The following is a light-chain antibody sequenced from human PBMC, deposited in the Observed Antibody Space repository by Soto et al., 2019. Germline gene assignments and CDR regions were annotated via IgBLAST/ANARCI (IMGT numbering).Light chain of an antibody. CDR3: QQYGNSPLT. J-gene: IGKJ4*01. V-gene: IGKV3-20*01. Sequence: IVLTQSPGTLSLSPGERATLSCRASQSVAGNYVVWYQQKAGLGPRLLIYGASNRATGIPDRFSGSGSGTDFTLTISRLEPEDFAVYYCQQYGNSPLTFGGGTKVEIK. CDR1: QSVAGNY. CDR2: GAS.